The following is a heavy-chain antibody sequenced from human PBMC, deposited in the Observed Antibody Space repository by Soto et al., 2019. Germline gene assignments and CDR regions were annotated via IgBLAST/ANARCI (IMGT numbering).Heavy chain of an antibody. CDR3: ASPSMVRGVIITPEGYYYYGMDV. CDR1: GGTFSSYA. J-gene: IGHJ6*02. CDR2: IIPIFGTA. V-gene: IGHV1-69*13. Sequence: SVKVSCKASGGTFSSYAISWVRQAPGQGLEWMGGIIPIFGTANYAQKFQGRVTITADESTSTAYMELSSLRSEDTAVYYCASPSMVRGVIITPEGYYYYGMDVWGQGTTVTVSS. D-gene: IGHD3-10*01.